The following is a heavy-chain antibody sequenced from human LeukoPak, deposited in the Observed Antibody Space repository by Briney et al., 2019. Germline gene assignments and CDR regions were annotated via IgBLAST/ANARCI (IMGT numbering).Heavy chain of an antibody. V-gene: IGHV4-59*01. CDR2: IYYNGNT. CDR1: GGSINSYY. CDR3: AREYSSGLSWFDP. Sequence: SSETLSLTCTLSGGSINSYYWSWIRQPPGKGLEWIGYIYYNGNTNYNPSLKSRVTISVDTSKNQFSLKLSSVTAADTAVYFCAREYSSGLSWFDPWGQGTLVTVSS. D-gene: IGHD6-19*01. J-gene: IGHJ5*02.